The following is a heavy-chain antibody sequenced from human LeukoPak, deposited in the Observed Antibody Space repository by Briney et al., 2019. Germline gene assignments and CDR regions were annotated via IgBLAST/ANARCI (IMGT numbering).Heavy chain of an antibody. CDR2: IYYSGST. CDR1: GGSISSSSYY. V-gene: IGHV4-39*01. CDR3: ARRAKVDTVMVYQFSGSGWFDP. J-gene: IGHJ5*02. Sequence: SETLSLTCTVSGGSISSSSYYWGWIRQPPGKGLEWIGSIYYSGSTYYNPSLKSRVTISVDTSKNQFSLKLSSVTAADTAVYYCARRAKVDTVMVYQFSGSGWFDPWGQGTLVTVSS. D-gene: IGHD5-18*01.